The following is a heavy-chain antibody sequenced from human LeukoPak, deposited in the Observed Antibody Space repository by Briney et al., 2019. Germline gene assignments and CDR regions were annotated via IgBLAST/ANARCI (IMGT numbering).Heavy chain of an antibody. CDR3: ATYGSGSYSKRTPPYYYYYGMDV. V-gene: IGHV1-8*01. CDR1: RYTFNKYD. CDR2: MNPASSNT. D-gene: IGHD3-10*01. J-gene: IGHJ6*02. Sequence: ASVKVSCTASRYTFNKYDITWVRQAPGQGLEWVGWMNPASSNTGHTQKFQGRVTMTRNISINTAYLELSSLRSEDTAVYYCATYGSGSYSKRTPPYYYYYGMDVWGPGTTVTVSS.